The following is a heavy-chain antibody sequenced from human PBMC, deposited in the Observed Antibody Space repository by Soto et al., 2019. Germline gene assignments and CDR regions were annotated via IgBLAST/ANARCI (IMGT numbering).Heavy chain of an antibody. CDR2: IWYDGSNK. V-gene: IGHV3-33*01. CDR1: GFTFSSYG. D-gene: IGHD1-26*01. CDR3: ARDKRASFSGLGAFDI. Sequence: PGLSLRLSCEASGFTFSSYGMHWVLQKPVKGLEWVAVIWYDGSNKYYADSVKGRFTISRDNSKNTLYLQMNSLRAEDTAVYYCARDKRASFSGLGAFDIWGQGTMVTVSS. J-gene: IGHJ3*02.